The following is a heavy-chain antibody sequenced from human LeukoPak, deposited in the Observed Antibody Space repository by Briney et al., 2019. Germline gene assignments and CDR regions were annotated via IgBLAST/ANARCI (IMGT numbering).Heavy chain of an antibody. CDR3: AKDLGSSGYQRYFDY. CDR2: ISSSSSTI. J-gene: IGHJ4*02. CDR1: GFTFSSYS. V-gene: IGHV3-48*01. Sequence: PGGSLRLSCAASGFTFSSYSMNWVRQAPGKGLEWVSYISSSSSTIYYADSVKGRFTISRDNSKNTLYLQMNSLRAEDTAVYYCAKDLGSSGYQRYFDYWGQGTLVTVSS. D-gene: IGHD3-22*01.